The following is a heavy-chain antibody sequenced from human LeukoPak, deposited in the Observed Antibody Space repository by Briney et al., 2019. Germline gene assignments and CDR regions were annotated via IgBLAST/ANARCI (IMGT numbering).Heavy chain of an antibody. V-gene: IGHV3-23*01. D-gene: IGHD4-11*01. CDR3: AKDLHDYGNYVGWFDS. Sequence: GGSLRLSCVASGXTFSSYAMDWVRQAPGKGLEWVSAISGSGGNTYYADSVKGRFTISRDHSKTTLFLQMNSLRAEDTAVYYCAKDLHDYGNYVGWFDSWGQGTLVTVSS. CDR1: GXTFSSYA. CDR2: ISGSGGNT. J-gene: IGHJ5*01.